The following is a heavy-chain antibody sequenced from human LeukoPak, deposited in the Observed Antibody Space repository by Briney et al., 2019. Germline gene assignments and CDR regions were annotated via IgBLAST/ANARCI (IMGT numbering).Heavy chain of an antibody. CDR2: IIPIFGTA. Sequence: SSVKVSCKASGGTFSSYAISWVRQAPGQGLEWMGRIIPIFGTANYAQKFQGRVTITTDESTSTAYMELSSLRSEDTAVYYCAKDPYQLLGERDYYYYMDVWGKGTTVTVSS. J-gene: IGHJ6*03. CDR1: GGTFSSYA. CDR3: AKDPYQLLGERDYYYYMDV. V-gene: IGHV1-69*05. D-gene: IGHD2-2*01.